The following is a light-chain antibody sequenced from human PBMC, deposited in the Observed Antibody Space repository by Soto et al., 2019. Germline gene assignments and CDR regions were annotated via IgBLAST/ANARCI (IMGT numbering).Light chain of an antibody. CDR1: QGISSW. Sequence: DIQMTQSPSSVSASVGDRVTITCRASQGISSWLAWYQQKPGKAPKLLIYAASTLQSGVPSRFGVSGSGTDVTLTICGLQPEDFATYYWEQANSFPFTFGGGTKVVIK. CDR2: AAS. J-gene: IGKJ4*01. CDR3: EQANSFPFT. V-gene: IGKV1-12*01.